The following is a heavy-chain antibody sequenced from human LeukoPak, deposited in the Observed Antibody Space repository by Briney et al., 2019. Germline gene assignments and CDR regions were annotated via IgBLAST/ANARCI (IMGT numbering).Heavy chain of an antibody. D-gene: IGHD3-22*01. Sequence: SETLSLTCTVSGGSISSSGYYWGWIRQPPGKGLEWIGSIYYSGSTYYNPSLKSRVTISVDTSKNQFSLKLSSVTAADTAVYYCARSSSYYYDSSGPNWFDPWGQGPLVTVSS. CDR1: GGSISSSGYY. CDR2: IYYSGST. CDR3: ARSSSYYYDSSGPNWFDP. V-gene: IGHV4-39*07. J-gene: IGHJ5*02.